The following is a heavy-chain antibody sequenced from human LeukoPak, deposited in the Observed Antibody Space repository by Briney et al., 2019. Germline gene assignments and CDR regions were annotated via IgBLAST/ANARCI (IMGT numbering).Heavy chain of an antibody. J-gene: IGHJ4*02. V-gene: IGHV3-20*04. CDR3: AKDLAYSSAGY. Sequence: GGSLRLSCAASGFTFDDYGMSWVRQAPGKGLEWVSGINWNGGSTGYADSVKGRFTISRDNSKNTLYLQMNSLRAEDTAVYYCAKDLAYSSAGYWGQGTLVTVSS. D-gene: IGHD6-25*01. CDR1: GFTFDDYG. CDR2: INWNGGST.